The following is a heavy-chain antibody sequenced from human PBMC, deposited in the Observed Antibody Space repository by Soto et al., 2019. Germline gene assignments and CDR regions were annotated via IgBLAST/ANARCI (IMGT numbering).Heavy chain of an antibody. CDR3: ARPDIVAAIGGALDC. J-gene: IGHJ4*02. D-gene: IGHD5-12*01. V-gene: IGHV3-33*01. Sequence: QVQLVESGGGVVQPGRSLRLSSEASQFTFSNYGMHWVRQAPGKGLEWVAVIWNDGSSRYYADSVKGRFTISRDNSKNTLFLQMNNLRAEDTAVYYCARPDIVAAIGGALDCWGQGTLVTVSS. CDR1: QFTFSNYG. CDR2: IWNDGSSR.